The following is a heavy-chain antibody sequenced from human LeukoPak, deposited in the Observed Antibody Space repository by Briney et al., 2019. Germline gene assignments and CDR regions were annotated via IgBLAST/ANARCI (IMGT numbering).Heavy chain of an antibody. CDR3: ARDVGARAFDL. D-gene: IGHD6-6*01. CDR1: GFTVSSNY. CDR2: IYSGGTT. V-gene: IGHV3-53*01. Sequence: AGGSLRLSCAASGFTVSSNYMTWVRQAPGKGLEWVSVIYSGGTTYYADSVKGRFTFSRDNLKNTVYLEMKSLRAEDTAVYYCARDVGARAFDLWGQGTMVTVSS. J-gene: IGHJ3*01.